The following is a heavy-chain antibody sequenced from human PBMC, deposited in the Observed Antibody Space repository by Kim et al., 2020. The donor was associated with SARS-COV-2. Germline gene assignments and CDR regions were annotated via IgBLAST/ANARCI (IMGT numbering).Heavy chain of an antibody. CDR3: ARGSYGLDWYFDL. Sequence: NPSLKSRVNISVDKSKNQFSLKLSSVTAADTAVYYCARGSYGLDWYFDLWGRGTLVTVSS. J-gene: IGHJ2*01. D-gene: IGHD4-17*01. V-gene: IGHV4-4*02.